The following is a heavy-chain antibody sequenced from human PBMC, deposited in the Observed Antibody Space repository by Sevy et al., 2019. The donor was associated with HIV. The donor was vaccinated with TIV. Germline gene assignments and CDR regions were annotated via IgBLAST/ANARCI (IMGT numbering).Heavy chain of an antibody. J-gene: IGHJ3*02. CDR1: GYTFTSYD. CDR3: ARAGIAAGDAFDI. Sequence: ASVKVSCKASGYTFTSYDINWVRQATGQGLEWMGWMNPNSGNTGYAQKFHGRVTMTRNTSISTAYMELSSLRSEDTAVYYCARAGIAAGDAFDIWGQGTMVTVSS. D-gene: IGHD6-25*01. V-gene: IGHV1-8*01. CDR2: MNPNSGNT.